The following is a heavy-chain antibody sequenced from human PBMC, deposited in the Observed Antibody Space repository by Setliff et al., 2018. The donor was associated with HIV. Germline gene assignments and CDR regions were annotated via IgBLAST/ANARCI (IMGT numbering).Heavy chain of an antibody. D-gene: IGHD6-13*01. V-gene: IGHV1-2*06. J-gene: IGHJ5*02. CDR2: INPNSGGT. Sequence: ASVQVSCQASGYIFTDYDMRWVRQAPGQELGWMGRINPNSGGTNYAQKFQGRVTITADASTSTAYMELSSLSSEDTAVYYCARDQPTVYYTSWYDSGEYNWFDPWGQGTLVTVSS. CDR1: GYIFTDYD. CDR3: ARDQPTVYYTSWYDSGEYNWFDP.